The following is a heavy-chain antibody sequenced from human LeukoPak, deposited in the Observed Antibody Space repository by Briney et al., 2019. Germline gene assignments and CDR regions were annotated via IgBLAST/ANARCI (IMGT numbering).Heavy chain of an antibody. Sequence: PETLSLTCAVYGGSFSGYYWSWIRQPPGEGLEWIGEINHSGSTNYNPSLKSRVTISVDTSKNQFSLKLSSVTAADTAVYYCARAVGLDDIWGQGTMVTVSS. CDR2: INHSGST. D-gene: IGHD4-23*01. CDR1: GGSFSGYY. V-gene: IGHV4-34*01. CDR3: ARAVGLDDI. J-gene: IGHJ3*02.